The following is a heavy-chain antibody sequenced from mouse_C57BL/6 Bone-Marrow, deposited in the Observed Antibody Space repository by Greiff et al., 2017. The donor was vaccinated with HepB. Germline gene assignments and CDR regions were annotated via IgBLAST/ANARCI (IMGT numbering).Heavy chain of an antibody. J-gene: IGHJ2*01. Sequence: QVQLQQSGAELAKPGASVTLSCKASGYTFTSYWMHWEKQRPGQGLEWIGYINPSSGYTKYNQKFKDKATLTADKSSSTAYMQLSSLTYEDAAVYYCAREDYGSSYYFDYWGQGTTLTVSS. CDR3: AREDYGSSYYFDY. D-gene: IGHD1-1*01. V-gene: IGHV1-7*01. CDR1: GYTFTSYW. CDR2: INPSSGYT.